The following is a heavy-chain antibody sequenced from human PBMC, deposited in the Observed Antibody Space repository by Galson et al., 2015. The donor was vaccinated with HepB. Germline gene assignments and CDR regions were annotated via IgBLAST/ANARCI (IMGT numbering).Heavy chain of an antibody. CDR2: VVGSGGST. Sequence: SLRLSCAASGFTFSIYAMSWVRQAPGKGLEWVSAVVGSGGSTYYADSVKGRFTISRDNSKHTLYLQMNSLRAEDTAVYYCAKDLSHLLTFECWGQGTLVTVSS. J-gene: IGHJ4*02. CDR3: AKDLSHLLTFEC. V-gene: IGHV3-23*01. CDR1: GFTFSIYA. D-gene: IGHD2-2*01.